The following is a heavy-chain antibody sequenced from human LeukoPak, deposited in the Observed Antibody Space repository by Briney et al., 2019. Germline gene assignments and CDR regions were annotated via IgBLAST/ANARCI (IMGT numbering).Heavy chain of an antibody. Sequence: GGSLRLSCAASGFTFSNSAMHWVRQAPGKGLEWVAVLSYDGSNKYYADSVKGRFTISRDNSKNTLYLQMNSLKNEDTAVYYCAKDRVWNSFDSWGQGTLVTVSS. CDR3: AKDRVWNSFDS. V-gene: IGHV3-30-3*01. CDR2: LSYDGSNK. J-gene: IGHJ4*02. D-gene: IGHD1-1*01. CDR1: GFTFSNSA.